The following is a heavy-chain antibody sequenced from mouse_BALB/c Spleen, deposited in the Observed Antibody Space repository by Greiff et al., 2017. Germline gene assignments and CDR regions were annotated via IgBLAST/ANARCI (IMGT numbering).Heavy chain of an antibody. V-gene: IGHV5-9-3*01. CDR3: ARPLYDYDWFAY. CDR2: ISSGGSYT. J-gene: IGHJ3*01. CDR1: GFTFSSYA. D-gene: IGHD2-4*01. Sequence: EVHLVESGGGLVKPGGSLKLSCAASGFTFSSYAMSWVRQTPEKRLEWVATISSGGSYTYYPDSVKGRFTISRDNAKNTLYLQMSSLRSEDTAMYYCARPLYDYDWFAYWGQGTLVTVSA.